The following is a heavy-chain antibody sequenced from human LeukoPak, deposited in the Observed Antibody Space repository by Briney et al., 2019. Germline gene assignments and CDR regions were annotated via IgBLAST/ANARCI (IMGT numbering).Heavy chain of an antibody. CDR1: GFTFSSYD. V-gene: IGHV1-8*03. CDR3: ARGSKEWYTYSSGPSDY. D-gene: IGHD2-8*01. CDR2: MNPNSGNT. Sequence: GGSLRLSCAASGFTFSSYDLNWVRQASGQGLEWMGWMNPNSGNTGYAQKFQGRVTITRNTSISTAYMEVSSLRSEDTAVYYCARGSKEWYTYSSGPSDYWGQGTLVTVSS. J-gene: IGHJ4*02.